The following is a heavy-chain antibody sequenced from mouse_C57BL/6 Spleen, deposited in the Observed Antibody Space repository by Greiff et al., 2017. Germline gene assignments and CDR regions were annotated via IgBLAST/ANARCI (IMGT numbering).Heavy chain of an antibody. V-gene: IGHV1-82*01. CDR1: GYAFSSSW. Sequence: VKLQESGPELVKPGASVKISCKASGYAFSSSWMNWVKQRPGKGLEWIGRIYPGDGDTNYNGKFKGKATLTADKSSSTAYMQLSSLTSEDSAVYFCARGGYGYDGYFDVWGTGTTVTVSS. J-gene: IGHJ1*03. D-gene: IGHD2-2*01. CDR2: IYPGDGDT. CDR3: ARGGYGYDGYFDV.